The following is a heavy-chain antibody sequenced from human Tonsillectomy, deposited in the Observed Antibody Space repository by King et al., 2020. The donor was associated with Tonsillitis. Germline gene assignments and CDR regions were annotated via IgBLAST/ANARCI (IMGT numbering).Heavy chain of an antibody. Sequence: VQLVESGGGVVQPGRSLRLSCAASGFTFSSFALHWVRQAPGKGLEWVASISDDKINKYYADSVRGRFTISRDNSKNTLYLQMNSLRAEDTAVYYCARETLGGFFDYWGQGTLVTVSS. D-gene: IGHD1-26*01. CDR1: GFTFSSFA. CDR3: ARETLGGFFDY. CDR2: ISDDKINK. V-gene: IGHV3-30-3*01. J-gene: IGHJ4*02.